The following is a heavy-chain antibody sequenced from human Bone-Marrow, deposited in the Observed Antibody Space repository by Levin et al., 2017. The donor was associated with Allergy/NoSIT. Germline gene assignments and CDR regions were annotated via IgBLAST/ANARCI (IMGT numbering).Heavy chain of an antibody. D-gene: IGHD2-15*01. CDR1: GGSISSYY. CDR3: ARCPVAEEYYGMDV. CDR2: IYYSGST. V-gene: IGHV4-59*01. J-gene: IGHJ6*02. Sequence: SETLSLTCTVSGGSISSYYWSWIRQPPGKGLEWIGYIYYSGSTNYNPSLKSRVTISVDTSKNQFSLKLSSVTAADTAVYYCARCPVAEEYYGMDVWGQGTTVTVSS.